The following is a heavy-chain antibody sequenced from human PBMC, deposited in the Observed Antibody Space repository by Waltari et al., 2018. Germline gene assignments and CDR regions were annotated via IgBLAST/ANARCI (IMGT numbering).Heavy chain of an antibody. CDR1: GFTFDAYA. J-gene: IGHJ3*02. Sequence: EVQLVASGGGLVQPGRSLRLSCAASGFTFDAYAMHWVRQAPGKGLEWVSGISWNSGSIGYADSVKGRFTISRDNAKNALYLQMNSLRAEDTALYYCARDQLSDRRFLEWFGAFDIWGQGTMVTVSS. V-gene: IGHV3-9*01. CDR2: ISWNSGSI. CDR3: ARDQLSDRRFLEWFGAFDI. D-gene: IGHD3-3*01.